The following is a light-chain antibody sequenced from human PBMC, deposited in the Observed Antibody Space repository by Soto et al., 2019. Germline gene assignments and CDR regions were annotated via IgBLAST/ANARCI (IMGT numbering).Light chain of an antibody. CDR2: GAS. J-gene: IGKJ2*01. Sequence: EIVLTQSPGTLSLSPGERATLSCRASQSVNSGYLAWYRPKPGQAPRLLIYGASSRATGLPDRFSGSASGTDFTLTISRLEPEDFAVYYCQQYGSSPPTFGQGTKLEIK. CDR3: QQYGSSPPT. CDR1: QSVNSGY. V-gene: IGKV3-20*01.